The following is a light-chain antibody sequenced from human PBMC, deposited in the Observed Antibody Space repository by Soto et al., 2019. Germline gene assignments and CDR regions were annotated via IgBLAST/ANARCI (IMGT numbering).Light chain of an antibody. Sequence: DIVMTQSPDSLAVSLGERATINCKSSQSVLYSSNNKNYLAWYQQKPGQPPKLLIYWASTRESGVPERFSGSGSGTDFTLTISSLQAEDVAVYYCQQYYSTPLTFGPGTKVDI. CDR2: WAS. V-gene: IGKV4-1*01. J-gene: IGKJ3*01. CDR1: QSVLYSSNNKNY. CDR3: QQYYSTPLT.